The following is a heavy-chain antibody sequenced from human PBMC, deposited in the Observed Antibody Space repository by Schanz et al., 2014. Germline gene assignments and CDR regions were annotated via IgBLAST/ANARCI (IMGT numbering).Heavy chain of an antibody. Sequence: EVQLVESGGGLVKPGGSLRLSCEASEFTFSSYKMNWVRQAPGKGLEWVSSISSSGSYIHYADSVKGRFTISRDNAKNTLDLQMNSLRAEDTAVYYCARDFDDRRGYGSGDCLGDCMDVWGQGTTVTVSS. D-gene: IGHD3-10*01. V-gene: IGHV3-21*04. CDR1: EFTFSSYK. J-gene: IGHJ6*02. CDR3: ARDFDDRRGYGSGDCLGDCMDV. CDR2: ISSSGSYI.